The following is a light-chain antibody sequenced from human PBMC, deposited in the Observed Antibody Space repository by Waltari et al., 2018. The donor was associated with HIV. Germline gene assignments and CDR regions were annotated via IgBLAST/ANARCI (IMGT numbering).Light chain of an antibody. CDR2: KAS. J-gene: IGKJ2*01. Sequence: DIQMTQSPPTQSASVGDRVTITCRASQSISTWLAWFQQKPGEAPKRLIYKASTLDTGVPARFSGSGSGTEFTLTISSLRPDDFATYYCQQYDNYPHTFGQGTKLE. CDR1: QSISTW. V-gene: IGKV1-5*03. CDR3: QQYDNYPHT.